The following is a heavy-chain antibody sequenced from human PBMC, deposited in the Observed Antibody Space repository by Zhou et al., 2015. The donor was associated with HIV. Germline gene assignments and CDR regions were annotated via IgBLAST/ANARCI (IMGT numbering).Heavy chain of an antibody. CDR2: INPRNEKT. J-gene: IGHJ4*02. V-gene: IGHV1-46*01. D-gene: IGHD1-26*01. CDR3: TRGRWEVPDAY. CDR1: GYSFTTFH. Sequence: QVQLVQSGAEVKKPGASVKISCKASGYSFTTFHMLWVRQAPGQGLKWMGEINPRNEKTNYAQDFQGRVTISTDTSTSTVYMELSSLKSEDTAIYYCTRGRWEVPDAYWGQGSLVTVSP.